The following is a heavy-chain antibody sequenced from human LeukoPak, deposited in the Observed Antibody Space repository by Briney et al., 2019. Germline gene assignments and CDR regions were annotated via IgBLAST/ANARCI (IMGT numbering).Heavy chain of an antibody. CDR2: VLYDGSKK. V-gene: IGHV3-30*18. J-gene: IGHJ4*02. CDR3: AKSGITMVRGVNSFFDY. Sequence: PGGSLRLSCAASGFTFSNFGMHWVRQAPGKGLEWVAAVLYDGSKKFYSDSVKGRFSIYRDNSNYTLFVQMHSLRPDDTAVYYCAKSGITMVRGVNSFFDYWGQGTLVTVSS. CDR1: GFTFSNFG. D-gene: IGHD3-10*01.